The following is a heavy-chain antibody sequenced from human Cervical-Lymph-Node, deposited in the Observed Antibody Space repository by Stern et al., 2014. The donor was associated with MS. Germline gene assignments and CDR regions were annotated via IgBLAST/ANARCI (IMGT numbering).Heavy chain of an antibody. CDR3: SRGAIGARPRVYGFDF. Sequence: QVQLVQSGSELKEPGASVKISCKTSGYTFTTYAMNWGRQAPGQGLAWMGWINTNTGNPTYAQGFTGRFVFSLDTSVSTAYLQIRSLRPEDAAVYYCSRGAIGARPRVYGFDFWGQGTTVTVST. CDR2: INTNTGNP. V-gene: IGHV7-4-1*02. D-gene: IGHD6-6*01. J-gene: IGHJ3*01. CDR1: GYTFTTYA.